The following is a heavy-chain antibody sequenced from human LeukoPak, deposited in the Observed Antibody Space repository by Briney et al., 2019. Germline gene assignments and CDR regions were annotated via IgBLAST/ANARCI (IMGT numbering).Heavy chain of an antibody. CDR3: ARGFRYYVDSLWAFDI. CDR1: GGSISSYY. V-gene: IGHV4-59*01. J-gene: IGHJ3*02. D-gene: IGHD3-10*02. CDR2: IYYSGST. Sequence: SETLSLTCTVSGGSISSYYWSWIRQPPGKGLEWLGYIYYSGSTNYNPSLKSRVTISVDTSKNQFSLKLSSVTAADTAVYYCARGFRYYVDSLWAFDIWGQGTMVTVSS.